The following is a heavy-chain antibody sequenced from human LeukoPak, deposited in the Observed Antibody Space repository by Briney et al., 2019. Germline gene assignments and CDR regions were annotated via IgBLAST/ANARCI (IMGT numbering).Heavy chain of an antibody. CDR1: GFTFTDAW. V-gene: IGHV3-23*01. D-gene: IGHD3-9*01. CDR2: ISGSGGST. Sequence: GGSLRLSCAASGFTFTDAWMSWVRQAPGKGLEWVSAISGSGGSTYYADSVKGRLTISRDNSKNTLYLQMNSLRAEDTAVYYCAKDVLRYFDWSLDYWGQGTLVTVSS. J-gene: IGHJ4*02. CDR3: AKDVLRYFDWSLDY.